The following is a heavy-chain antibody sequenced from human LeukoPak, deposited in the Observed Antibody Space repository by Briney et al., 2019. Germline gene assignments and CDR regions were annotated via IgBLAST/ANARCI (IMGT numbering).Heavy chain of an antibody. CDR2: IYSSGII. Sequence: PGGSLRLSCAASGFIVSNNYMSWVRQAPGKGLEWVSTIYSSGIIKYADSVKGRFTISRDNSRNTVYLEMNSLRAEDSAVYSCAGKVGVPTSYYGMDAWGQGTTVTV. J-gene: IGHJ6*02. V-gene: IGHV3-53*01. D-gene: IGHD1-26*01. CDR1: GFIVSNNY. CDR3: AGKVGVPTSYYGMDA.